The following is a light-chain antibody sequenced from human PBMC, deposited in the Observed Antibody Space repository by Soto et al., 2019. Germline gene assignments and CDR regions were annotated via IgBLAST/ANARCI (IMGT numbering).Light chain of an antibody. CDR2: LKNDGSH. CDR3: QTWGTGFQV. CDR1: SGHSSYA. V-gene: IGLV4-69*01. J-gene: IGLJ7*01. Sequence: QLVLTQSPSASASLGASVRLTCTLSSGHSSYAIAWHQKQPGKSPRYLMDLKNDGSHTKGDGIPDRFSGSSSGAERSLIISSLQSEDEAGYYCQTWGTGFQVFGGGTQLTVL.